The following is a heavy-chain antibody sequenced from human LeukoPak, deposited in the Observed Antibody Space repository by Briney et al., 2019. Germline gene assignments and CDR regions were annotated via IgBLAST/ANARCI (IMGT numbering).Heavy chain of an antibody. CDR2: INPNSGST. Sequence: GASVKVSCKASGYTFTGYYMHWVRQAPGQGLEWMGWINPNSGSTNYAQKFQGRVTMTRDTSISTAYMELSRLRSDDTAVYYCARDPPISGGSGSYYNYWGQGTLVTVSS. CDR1: GYTFTGYY. CDR3: ARDPPISGGSGSYYNY. D-gene: IGHD3-10*01. V-gene: IGHV1-2*02. J-gene: IGHJ4*02.